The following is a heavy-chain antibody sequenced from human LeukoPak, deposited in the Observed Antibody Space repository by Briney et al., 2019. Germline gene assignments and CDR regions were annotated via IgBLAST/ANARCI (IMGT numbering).Heavy chain of an antibody. D-gene: IGHD3-16*01. Sequence: GASVKVSCKASGYTFTGYYMHWVRQAPGQGLEWMGWINPNSGGTNYAQKFQDRVTMTRDTSISTAYMELSRLRSDDTAVYYCARVLRSDGQRLGELYALNYWGQGTLVTVSS. V-gene: IGHV1-2*02. J-gene: IGHJ4*02. CDR2: INPNSGGT. CDR3: ARVLRSDGQRLGELYALNY. CDR1: GYTFTGYY.